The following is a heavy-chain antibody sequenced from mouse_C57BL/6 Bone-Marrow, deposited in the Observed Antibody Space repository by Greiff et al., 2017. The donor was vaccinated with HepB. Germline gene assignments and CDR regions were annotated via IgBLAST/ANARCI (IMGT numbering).Heavy chain of an antibody. CDR1: GYTFTDYN. J-gene: IGHJ3*01. V-gene: IGHV1-18*01. CDR3: ARTGYYYGSSFFAY. D-gene: IGHD1-1*01. Sequence: EVQLVESGPELVKPGASVKIPCKASGYTFTDYNMDWVKQSHGKSLEWIGDINPNNGGTIYNQKFKGKATLTVDKSSSTAYMELRSLTSEDTAVYYCARTGYYYGSSFFAYWGQGTLVTVSA. CDR2: INPNNGGT.